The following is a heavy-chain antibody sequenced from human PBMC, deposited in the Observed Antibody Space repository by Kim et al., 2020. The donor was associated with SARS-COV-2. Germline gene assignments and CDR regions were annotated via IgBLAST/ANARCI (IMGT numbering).Heavy chain of an antibody. CDR2: INHSGST. V-gene: IGHV4-34*01. J-gene: IGHJ6*02. D-gene: IGHD2-2*01. CDR3: ARGRAGVVPAPVLALGPFYDYYAMDF. Sequence: SETLSLTCAVYGGSFSDYNWSWIRQPPGKGLEWIGEINHSGSTNVSPSLKSRITISVDTSKSQFSLRLKSMTATDTAVYYCARGRAGVVPAPVLALGPFYDYYAMDFWGRGTPVAVSS. CDR1: GGSFSDYN.